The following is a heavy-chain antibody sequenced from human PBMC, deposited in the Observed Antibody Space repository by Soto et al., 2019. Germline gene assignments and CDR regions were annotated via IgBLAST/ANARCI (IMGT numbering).Heavy chain of an antibody. CDR3: AKYISGPGGFDC. Sequence: EVQLVESGGGLVQPGGSLRLSCAASGFTFSSYWMHWDRQAPGKGLVWVSRINSDGSSTSYADSVKGRFTISRENAKNKMYMQMNSLRAEDTAVYSCAKYISGPGGFDCWGQGTLVTVSS. CDR1: GFTFSSYW. J-gene: IGHJ4*02. D-gene: IGHD6-19*01. V-gene: IGHV3-74*01. CDR2: INSDGSST.